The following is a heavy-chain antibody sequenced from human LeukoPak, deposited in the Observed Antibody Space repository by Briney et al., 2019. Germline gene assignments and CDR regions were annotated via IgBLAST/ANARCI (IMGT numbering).Heavy chain of an antibody. D-gene: IGHD6-19*01. CDR1: GFTFDDYA. CDR2: ISWNSGSI. J-gene: IGHJ4*02. Sequence: PGRSLRLSCAASGFTFDDYAMHWVRHAPGKGLEWVSGISWNSGSIGYADSVKGRFTISRDNAKNSLYLQMNSLRAEDTALYYCAKASGWYWHYFDYWGQGTLVTVSS. CDR3: AKASGWYWHYFDY. V-gene: IGHV3-9*01.